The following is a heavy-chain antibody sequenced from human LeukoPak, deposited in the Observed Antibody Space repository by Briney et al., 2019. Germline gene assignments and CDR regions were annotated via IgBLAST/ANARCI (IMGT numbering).Heavy chain of an antibody. J-gene: IGHJ4*02. CDR3: ARSRPRGFTMIVVVNPDFDY. V-gene: IGHV1-46*01. Sequence: GSSVKVSCKASGGTFSSYAISWVRQAPGQGLEWMGIINPSGGSTSYAQKFQGRVTMTRDTSTSTVYMELSSLRSEDTAVYYCARSRPRGFTMIVVVNPDFDYWGQGTLVTVSS. D-gene: IGHD3-22*01. CDR1: GGTFSSYA. CDR2: INPSGGST.